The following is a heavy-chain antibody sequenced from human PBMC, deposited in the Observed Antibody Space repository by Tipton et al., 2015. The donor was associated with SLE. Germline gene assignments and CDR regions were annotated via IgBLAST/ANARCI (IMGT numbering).Heavy chain of an antibody. CDR1: GDSVRANY. CDR3: ARDLYVAYYEYLWGSVFDV. CDR2: KSTTGTT. J-gene: IGHJ3*01. Sequence: LRLSCTVSGDSVRANYWSWIRQSPGKGLEWIGFKSTTGTTIYNPSLKSRVTIAVDTSKNQFSLRLNSVTAADTAMYYCARDLYVAYYEYLWGSVFDVWGQGTLVTVSS. V-gene: IGHV4-59*02. D-gene: IGHD3-16*01.